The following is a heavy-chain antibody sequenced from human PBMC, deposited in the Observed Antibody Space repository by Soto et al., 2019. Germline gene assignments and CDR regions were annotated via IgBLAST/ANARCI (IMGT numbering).Heavy chain of an antibody. Sequence: SETLSLTGAVYCGSFIGYYWSWIRQPPGKGLEWIGEINHSGSTNYNPSLKSRVTISVDTSKNQFSLKLSSVTAADTAVYYCARGLWDYYYGMDVWGQGTTVTVSS. J-gene: IGHJ6*02. D-gene: IGHD1-26*01. CDR2: INHSGST. CDR1: CGSFIGYY. V-gene: IGHV4-34*01. CDR3: ARGLWDYYYGMDV.